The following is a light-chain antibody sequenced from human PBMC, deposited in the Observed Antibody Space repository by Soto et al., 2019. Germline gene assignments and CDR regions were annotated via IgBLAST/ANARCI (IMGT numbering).Light chain of an antibody. CDR3: QQYDNWPPFT. Sequence: EIVMTQSPATLSVSPGERDTLSCRASQSVSSNLAWYQQKPGQAPRLLIYGASTRATGIPDRFTGSGSGTQFTLTISSLQSEDFAVYYCQQYDNWPPFTFGQGTKLEIK. CDR1: QSVSSN. CDR2: GAS. V-gene: IGKV3-15*01. J-gene: IGKJ2*01.